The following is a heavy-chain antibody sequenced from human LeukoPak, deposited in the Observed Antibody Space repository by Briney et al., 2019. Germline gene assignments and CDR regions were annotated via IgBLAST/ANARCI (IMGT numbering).Heavy chain of an antibody. V-gene: IGHV3-7*01. Sequence: GGSLRLSCAASGLTFSSQWMSWVRQAPGKGLEWVANIKQDGSEKYYVDSVKGRFTISRDNAKNSVYLQMNSLRAEDTAVYYCAREVGATPWFDPWGQGTLVTVSS. J-gene: IGHJ5*02. D-gene: IGHD1-26*01. CDR3: AREVGATPWFDP. CDR2: IKQDGSEK. CDR1: GLTFSSQW.